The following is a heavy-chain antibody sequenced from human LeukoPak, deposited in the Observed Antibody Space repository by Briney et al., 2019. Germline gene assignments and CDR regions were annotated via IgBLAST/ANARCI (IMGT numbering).Heavy chain of an antibody. D-gene: IGHD4/OR15-4a*01. CDR1: GFTFSSYS. CDR2: ISSSSSYI. V-gene: IGHV3-21*01. Sequence: GGSLRLSCAASGFTFSSYSMNWVRQAPGKGLEWVSSISSSSSYIYYADSVKGRFTIPRDNAKNSLYLQMNSLRAEDTAVYYCAREGLTSHYYYYGMDVWGQGTTVTVSS. CDR3: AREGLTSHYYYYGMDV. J-gene: IGHJ6*02.